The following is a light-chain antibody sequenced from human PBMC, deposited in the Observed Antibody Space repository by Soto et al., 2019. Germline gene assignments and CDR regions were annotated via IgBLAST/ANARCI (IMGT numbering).Light chain of an antibody. Sequence: PGERATLSCRASRTVDGNYLAWYHQKPGQPPRLLIHSASTRAPGIPDRFSASGAGTDFTLTISSRQAEDVAVYYCHQYYDSPLTFGGGTKV. V-gene: IGKV3D-7*01. J-gene: IGKJ4*01. CDR2: SAS. CDR3: HQYYDSPLT. CDR1: RTVDGNY.